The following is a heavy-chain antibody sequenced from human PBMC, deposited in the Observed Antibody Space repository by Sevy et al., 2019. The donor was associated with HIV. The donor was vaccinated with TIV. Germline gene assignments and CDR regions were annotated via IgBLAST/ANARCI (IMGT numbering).Heavy chain of an antibody. Sequence: ASVKVSCKASGYTFSDYYIHWVRQAPGQGLEWMGWINPNSGGTNYAQKFQGRVTMTRDTSITTAYMELSRMRSDDTAVYYCARQSAYHFYGIDVWGQGTTVTVSS. J-gene: IGHJ6*02. CDR1: GYTFSDYY. V-gene: IGHV1-2*02. D-gene: IGHD3-16*01. CDR3: ARQSAYHFYGIDV. CDR2: INPNSGGT.